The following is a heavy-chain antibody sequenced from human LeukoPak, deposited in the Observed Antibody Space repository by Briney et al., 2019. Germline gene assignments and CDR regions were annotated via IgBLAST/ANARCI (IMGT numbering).Heavy chain of an antibody. V-gene: IGHV3-7*02. D-gene: IGHD3-22*01. CDR3: ARNSDYYDSSGYYYYYYYGMDV. Sequence: GGSLILSCAASEFTFSRYWMSWVRQAPGKGLEWVANIKQDGSEKYYVDFVKGRFTISRDNAENSLYLQMNSLRDEDTAVYYCARNSDYYDSSGYYYYYYYGMDVWGQGTTVTVSS. CDR1: EFTFSRYW. J-gene: IGHJ6*02. CDR2: IKQDGSEK.